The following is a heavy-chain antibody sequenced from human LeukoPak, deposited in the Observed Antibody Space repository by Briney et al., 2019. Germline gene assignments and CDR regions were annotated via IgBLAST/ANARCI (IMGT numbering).Heavy chain of an antibody. D-gene: IGHD5-12*01. V-gene: IGHV3-23*01. J-gene: IGHJ4*02. CDR1: EFTFTGYA. Sequence: GGSLSLSCAPPEFTFTGYAMSGVRQAPGKGWEWVSAISGSGGGNSDADSVKGRFTSYRDKSKNTLYLLMHSLRAEDTAVYYCAKGAGYSGHDLSSYFDYWGQGILVTVSS. CDR3: AKGAGYSGHDLSSYFDY. CDR2: ISGSGGGN.